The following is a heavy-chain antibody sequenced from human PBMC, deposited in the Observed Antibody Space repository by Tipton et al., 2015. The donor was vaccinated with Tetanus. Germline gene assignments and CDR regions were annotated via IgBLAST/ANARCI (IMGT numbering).Heavy chain of an antibody. CDR1: GGSFSGYY. CDR3: AGLYYYDSASYPLY. CDR2: VSYKGST. D-gene: IGHD3-10*01. V-gene: IGHV4-34*01. Sequence: LRLSCAVYGGSFSGYYWSWIRQPPGKGLEWIGSVSYKGSTYYNPSLKSRVTMSVDTSKNQFSLRLRSVTAADTAVFYCAGLYYYDSASYPLYWGQGTLVTVSS. J-gene: IGHJ4*02.